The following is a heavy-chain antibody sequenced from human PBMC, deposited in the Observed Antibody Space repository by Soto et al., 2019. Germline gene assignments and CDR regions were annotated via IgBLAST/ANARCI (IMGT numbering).Heavy chain of an antibody. CDR1: GYTLSGYA. CDR3: ARRARPDFYYMDV. Sequence: GGSLRLSCAASGYTLSGYAMDWVRQAPGKGLEYVSGISSNGVGTYYANSVQGRFTISRDNSKNTVYLQMGSLRPEDMAVYYCARRARPDFYYMDVWGKGTTVTVSS. D-gene: IGHD6-6*01. CDR2: ISSNGVGT. J-gene: IGHJ6*03. V-gene: IGHV3-64*01.